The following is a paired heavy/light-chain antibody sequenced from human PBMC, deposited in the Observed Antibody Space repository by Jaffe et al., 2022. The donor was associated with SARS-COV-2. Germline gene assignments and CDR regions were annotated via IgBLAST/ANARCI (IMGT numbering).Heavy chain of an antibody. CDR2: ISSDGGST. Sequence: EIQLVESGGGLVQPGGSLRLSCAASGFTFSGSTMTWVRQAPGKGLECVSSISSDGGSTLYSDSVKGRFTMSRDNSKNTLYLQMNTLRAEDTAVYYCAKAGPYYLDYWGQGTLVTVSS. D-gene: IGHD3-10*01. CDR3: AKAGPYYLDY. V-gene: IGHV3-23*04. CDR1: GFTFSGST. J-gene: IGHJ4*02.
Light chain of an antibody. CDR3: QQYNNWPRT. V-gene: IGKV3-15*01. J-gene: IGKJ1*01. CDR2: GAS. CDR1: QSVSSN. Sequence: EIVMTQSPATLSVSPGERATLSCRASQSVSSNLAWYHQKPGQAPRLLIYGASTRATGIPARFSGSGSGTEFTLTISSLQSEDFAVYYCQQYNNWPRTFGQGTKVEIK.